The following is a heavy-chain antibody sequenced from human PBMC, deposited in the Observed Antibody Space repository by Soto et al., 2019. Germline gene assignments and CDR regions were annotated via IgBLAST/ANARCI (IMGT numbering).Heavy chain of an antibody. CDR1: GFPFSTYA. Sequence: EVHLLESGGDLVQPGGSLRLSCAASGFPFSTYAMSWVRQAPGKGLEWVSIITNTGDNTHYTESAKGRFTISRDNSKNTLYLQMNSLRAEDTAVYYCAKEGRNSYGYDLWGQGILVTVSS. CDR2: ITNTGDNT. CDR3: AKEGRNSYGYDL. J-gene: IGHJ2*01. V-gene: IGHV3-23*01. D-gene: IGHD5-18*01.